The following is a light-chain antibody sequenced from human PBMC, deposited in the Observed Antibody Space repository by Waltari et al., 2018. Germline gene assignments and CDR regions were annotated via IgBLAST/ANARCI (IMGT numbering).Light chain of an antibody. CDR2: WAS. V-gene: IGKV4-1*01. CDR3: QQFYSLPLT. Sequence: DLVMTQSPDSLAVSLGERATINCKSSQSLLLTSNNRNYLAWYQRKPGQPPKLLMTWASSRQSGVPDRFSGSGSGTDFALIISSVQAEDVAVYYCQQFYSLPLTFGGGTKVEIK. CDR1: QSLLLTSNNRNY. J-gene: IGKJ4*01.